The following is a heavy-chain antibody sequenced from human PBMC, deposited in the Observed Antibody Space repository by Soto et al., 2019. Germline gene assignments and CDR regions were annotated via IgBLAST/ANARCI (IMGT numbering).Heavy chain of an antibody. J-gene: IGHJ6*02. Sequence: PSETLSLTCTVSGGSISTCDCYWTRKRQRKGLEYIGYIYGSVSTNYNPSLKSRVTISVDTSKNQFSLKLNSVTSADTAVYFRARLRGNSYSYVYGMDVWGQGTTVTVSS. D-gene: IGHD3-10*01. CDR2: IYGSVST. CDR3: ARLRGNSYSYVYGMDV. V-gene: IGHV4-59*01. CDR1: GGSISTCD.